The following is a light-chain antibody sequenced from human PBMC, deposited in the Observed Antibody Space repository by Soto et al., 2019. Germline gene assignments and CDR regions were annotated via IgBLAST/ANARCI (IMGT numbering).Light chain of an antibody. Sequence: QSALTQPASVSGSPGQSITISCTGTSSDVGNYNLVSWYQQHPGKAPKVMIYEGSKRPSGVSNRFSCSKSGNTASLTISGLQAEDEADYYCCSYAGSSVFGGGTKLTVL. J-gene: IGLJ2*01. CDR2: EGS. CDR3: CSYAGSSV. V-gene: IGLV2-23*01. CDR1: SSDVGNYNL.